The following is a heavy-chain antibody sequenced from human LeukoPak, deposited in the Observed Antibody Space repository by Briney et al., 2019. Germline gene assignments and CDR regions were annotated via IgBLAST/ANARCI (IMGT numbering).Heavy chain of an antibody. CDR1: GDIVSSNNGA. J-gene: IGHJ4*03. Sequence: SQTLSLTCGISGDIVSSNNGAWNWIRQSPSRGLEWLGRTYYRSKWYDDYAGSMKGRITISPDTSMNQFSLQLNSVTPQGTGLDFCGRDAGTRGWYTFGSWGPGNLGTVSS. CDR2: TYYRSKWYD. V-gene: IGHV6-1*01. D-gene: IGHD6-19*01. CDR3: GRDAGTRGWYTFGS.